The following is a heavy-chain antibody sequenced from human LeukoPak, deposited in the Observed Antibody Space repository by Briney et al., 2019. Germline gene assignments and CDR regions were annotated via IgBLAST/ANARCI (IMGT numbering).Heavy chain of an antibody. CDR1: VGSISSGNW. V-gene: IGHV4-4*02. J-gene: IGHJ6*02. D-gene: IGHD1-1*01. CDR2: VYHNGTP. CDR3: ATAPILRGEAGEQYKYGMDV. Sequence: PSETLSLTCAVSVGSISSGNWWSWVRQSPGKGLEWIGEVYHNGTPNYTPSLKSRVTISAETCKNHFSLKLTSVTAADTAVYYCATAPILRGEAGEQYKYGMDVWGQGTTVIVSS.